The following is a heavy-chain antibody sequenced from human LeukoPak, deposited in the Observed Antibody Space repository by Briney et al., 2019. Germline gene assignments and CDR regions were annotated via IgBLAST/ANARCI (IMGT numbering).Heavy chain of an antibody. CDR3: ARERRGYCSSTSCYGDYYYYYMDV. CDR2: IYTSGST. Sequence: SQTLSLTCTVSGGSISSGSYYWSWIRQPAGKGLEWIGRIYTSGSTNYNPSLKSRVTISVDTSKNQFSLKLSSVTAADTAVYYCARERRGYCSSTSCYGDYYYYYMDVWGKGTTVTISS. D-gene: IGHD2-2*01. CDR1: GGSISSGSYY. J-gene: IGHJ6*03. V-gene: IGHV4-61*02.